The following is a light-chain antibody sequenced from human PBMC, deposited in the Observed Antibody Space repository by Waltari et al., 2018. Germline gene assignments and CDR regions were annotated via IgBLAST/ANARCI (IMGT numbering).Light chain of an antibody. Sequence: SYELTQPSSVSVSPVHTARTTCSGDVLATKDARWFQQKPGQAPGVVIYKDRERPSGIPERFSGSSSGTTVTLTISGAQVEDEGDYYCYSATDNYRVFGGGTKLTVL. CDR1: VLATKD. CDR3: YSATDNYRV. V-gene: IGLV3-27*01. CDR2: KDR. J-gene: IGLJ3*02.